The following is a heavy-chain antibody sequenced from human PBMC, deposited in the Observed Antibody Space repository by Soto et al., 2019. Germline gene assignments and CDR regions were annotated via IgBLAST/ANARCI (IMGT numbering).Heavy chain of an antibody. Sequence: EVQLVESGGGLVQPGGSLRLSCAASEFTFSGRSVHWVRQAPGKGLVWVSGIDKVGTDSTYADSVKGRFTSSRDNAKNTVYLQMNSLSVEETAVYYCARGWFGPDVWGKGTTVTVSS. CDR2: IDKVGTDS. CDR1: EFTFSGRS. V-gene: IGHV3-74*01. J-gene: IGHJ6*03. D-gene: IGHD3-10*01. CDR3: ARGWFGPDV.